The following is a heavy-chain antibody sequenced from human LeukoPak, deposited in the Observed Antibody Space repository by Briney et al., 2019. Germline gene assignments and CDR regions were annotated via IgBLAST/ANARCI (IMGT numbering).Heavy chain of an antibody. CDR1: GFTFSSYE. CDR3: ARTLLIAAALPGFDY. CDR2: ISSSSSYI. D-gene: IGHD6-6*01. J-gene: IGHJ4*02. V-gene: IGHV3-21*01. Sequence: GGSLKPSCAASGFTFSSYEMNWVRQAPGKGLEWVSSISSSSSYIYYADSVKGRFTISRDNAKNSLYLQMNSLRAEDTAVYYCARTLLIAAALPGFDYWGQGTLVTVSS.